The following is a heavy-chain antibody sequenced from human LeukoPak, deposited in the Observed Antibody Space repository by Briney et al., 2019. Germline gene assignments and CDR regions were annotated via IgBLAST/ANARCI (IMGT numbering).Heavy chain of an antibody. CDR3: ARQIAAAGTVFFDY. Sequence: PSETLSLTCTVSGGSISSSSSYWSWIRQPPGKGLEWIGSFYYSGTTYYNPSLKSRVTISVDTSKNQFSLRLSTVTAADTAIFYCARQIAAAGTVFFDYWGQGTLVTVSS. CDR1: GGSISSSSSY. CDR2: FYYSGTT. V-gene: IGHV4-39*01. J-gene: IGHJ4*02. D-gene: IGHD6-13*01.